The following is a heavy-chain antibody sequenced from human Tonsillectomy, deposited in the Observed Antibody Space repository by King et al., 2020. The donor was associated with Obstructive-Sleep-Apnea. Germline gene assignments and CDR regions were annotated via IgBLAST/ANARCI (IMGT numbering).Heavy chain of an antibody. Sequence: VQLVESGGGLVQPGESLRLSCAASGFSGSATYMTWVRQAPGKGLEWVSIIYSGGGTDYADSLKGRLTISRHKSENTLSLQINSLTAHDTAIYYCASNNYVSSIDAFDIWGQGTAVTVS. CDR3: ASNNYVSSIDAFDI. D-gene: IGHD3-10*02. J-gene: IGHJ3*02. CDR1: GFSGSATY. CDR2: IYSGGGT. V-gene: IGHV3-53*04.